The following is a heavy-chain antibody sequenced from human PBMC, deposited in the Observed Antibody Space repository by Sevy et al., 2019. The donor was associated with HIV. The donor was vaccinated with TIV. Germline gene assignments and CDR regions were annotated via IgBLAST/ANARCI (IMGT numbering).Heavy chain of an antibody. D-gene: IGHD3-22*01. CDR1: GFTFSTYS. J-gene: IGHJ6*02. Sequence: GGSLRLSCAVSGFTFSTYSMTWVRQAPGKGLEWVSSISGSSAYIHYVHSLKGRFTISRDNGKNSVILQMNSLRAEDTAVYYCARQYYYDTSGYYAGPMDVWGQGTTVTVSS. V-gene: IGHV3-21*01. CDR3: ARQYYYDTSGYYAGPMDV. CDR2: ISGSSAYI.